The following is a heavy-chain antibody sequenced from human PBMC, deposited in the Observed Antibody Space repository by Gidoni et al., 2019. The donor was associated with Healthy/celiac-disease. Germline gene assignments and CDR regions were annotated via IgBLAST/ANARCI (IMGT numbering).Heavy chain of an antibody. Sequence: EVQLVESGGGLVQPGGSLKLSCAASGFTFSGSAMHWVRQASGKGLEWVGRIRSKANSYATAYAASVKGRFTISRDDSKNTAYLQMNSLKTEDTAVYYCTRLGYYDSSGYYPFDYWGQGTLVTVSS. CDR2: IRSKANSYAT. D-gene: IGHD3-22*01. CDR3: TRLGYYDSSGYYPFDY. V-gene: IGHV3-73*02. CDR1: GFTFSGSA. J-gene: IGHJ4*02.